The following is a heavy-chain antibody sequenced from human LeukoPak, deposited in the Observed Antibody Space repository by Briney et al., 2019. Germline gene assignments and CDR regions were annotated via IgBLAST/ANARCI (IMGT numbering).Heavy chain of an antibody. J-gene: IGHJ4*02. V-gene: IGHV1-46*01. D-gene: IGHD1-7*01. CDR2: INPSGGST. CDR1: GYTFTSYY. Sequence: GASVKVSCKASGYTFTSYYMHWVRQAPGQGLEWMGIINPSGGSTSYAQKFQGRVTMTRDTSISTAYMELSSLRSDDTAVYYCAREDNWNYDYWGQGTLVTVSS. CDR3: AREDNWNYDY.